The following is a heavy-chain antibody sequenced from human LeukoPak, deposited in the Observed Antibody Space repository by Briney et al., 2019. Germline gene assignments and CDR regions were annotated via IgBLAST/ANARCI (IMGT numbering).Heavy chain of an antibody. Sequence: ASVKVSCKASGYTFTSYDINWVRQAPGQGLEWMGWINPNSGGTNSAQKFQGRVTMTRDTSISTAYMELSRLRSDDTAVYHCARGGLIAATIFSAFDIWGQGTVVTVSS. J-gene: IGHJ3*02. CDR3: ARGGLIAATIFSAFDI. CDR1: GYTFTSYD. V-gene: IGHV1-2*02. D-gene: IGHD5-12*01. CDR2: INPNSGGT.